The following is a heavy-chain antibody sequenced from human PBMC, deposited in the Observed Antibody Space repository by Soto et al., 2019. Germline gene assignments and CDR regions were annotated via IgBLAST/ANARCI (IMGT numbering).Heavy chain of an antibody. CDR2: IYYSGST. CDR3: GSQAPYGSGISLEGMEV. J-gene: IGHJ6*01. D-gene: IGHD3-10*01. CDR1: GGSISSYY. Sequence: SETLSLTCTVSGGSISSYYWSWIRQPPGKGLEWIGYIYYSGSTNYNPFLKSRVTISVDTSKKQFFTTLSSVTAAETAVYYCGSQAPYGSGISLEGMEVLGQGTTVTVSS. V-gene: IGHV4-59*12.